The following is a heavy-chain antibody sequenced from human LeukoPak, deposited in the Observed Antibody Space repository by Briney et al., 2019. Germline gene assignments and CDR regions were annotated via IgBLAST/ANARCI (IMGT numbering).Heavy chain of an antibody. V-gene: IGHV4-30-2*01. CDR1: GGSISSGGYS. CDR2: IYHSGST. D-gene: IGHD4-17*01. J-gene: IGHJ4*02. CDR3: ASSYGDYYFDY. Sequence: PSETLSLTCAVPGGSISSGGYSWSWIRQPPGKGLEWIGYIYHSGSTYYNPSLKSRVTTSVDRSKNQFSLKLSSVTAADTAVYYCASSYGDYYFDYWGQGTLVTVSS.